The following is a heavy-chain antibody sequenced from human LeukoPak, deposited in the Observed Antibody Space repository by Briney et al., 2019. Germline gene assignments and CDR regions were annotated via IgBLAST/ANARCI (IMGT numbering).Heavy chain of an antibody. J-gene: IGHJ4*02. CDR1: GGSFSGYY. V-gene: IGHV4-34*01. CDR2: INHSGST. Sequence: SETLSLTCAVYGGSFSGYYWSWIRQPPGKGLEWIGEINHSGSTNYNPSLMSRVTISVDTSKNQFSLKLSSVTAADTAVYYCARGHYCSSTSCYPLDYWGQGTLVTVSS. D-gene: IGHD2-2*01. CDR3: ARGHYCSSTSCYPLDY.